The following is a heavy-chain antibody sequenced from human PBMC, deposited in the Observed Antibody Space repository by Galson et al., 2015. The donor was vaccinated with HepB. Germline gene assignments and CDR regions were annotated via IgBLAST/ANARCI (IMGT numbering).Heavy chain of an antibody. J-gene: IGHJ4*02. CDR2: TYSGGNT. Sequence: SLRLSCAASGFPINSNYMNWVRQAPGKGLEWVSITYSGGNTYYADSVKGRFIISRDNSKNTMYLQMKSLRVEDTAVYYCARDPGNWDNDYWGQGTLVTVSS. D-gene: IGHD1/OR15-1a*01. CDR1: GFPINSNY. V-gene: IGHV3-66*01. CDR3: ARDPGNWDNDY.